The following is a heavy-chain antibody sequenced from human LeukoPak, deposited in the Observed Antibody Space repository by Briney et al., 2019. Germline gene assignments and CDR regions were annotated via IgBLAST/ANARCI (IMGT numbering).Heavy chain of an antibody. J-gene: IGHJ6*02. CDR1: GDSVSSNSAA. CDR2: TYYGSKWYN. CDR3: ARSPTSLLWFGELLIRNDYYGMDV. D-gene: IGHD3-10*01. V-gene: IGHV6-1*01. Sequence: SQTLSLTCAISGDSVSSNSAAWNWIRQSPSRGLEWLGRTYYGSKWYNDYAVSVKSRITINPDTSKNQFSLQLNSVTPEDTAVYYCARSPTSLLWFGELLIRNDYYGMDVWGQGTTVTVSS.